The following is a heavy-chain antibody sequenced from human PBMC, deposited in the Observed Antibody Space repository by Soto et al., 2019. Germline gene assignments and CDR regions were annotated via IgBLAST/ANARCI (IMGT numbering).Heavy chain of an antibody. D-gene: IGHD3-16*02. Sequence: QVQLVESGGGVVQPGRSLRLSCAASGFTFNNYAIHWVRQAPGKGLEWVALISYDGSKQYYGDSVQGRFTISRDNSKNILFLQMNSLRPEDTAVYYCAKTIGLRLGELSPDFWGQGTLVTVSS. CDR2: ISYDGSKQ. J-gene: IGHJ4*02. CDR1: GFTFNNYA. CDR3: AKTIGLRLGELSPDF. V-gene: IGHV3-30*18.